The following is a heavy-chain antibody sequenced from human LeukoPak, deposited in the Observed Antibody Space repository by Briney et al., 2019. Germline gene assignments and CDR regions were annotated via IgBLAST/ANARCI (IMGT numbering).Heavy chain of an antibody. CDR1: GFTFTSYW. CDR3: ARLILWETSNAFDI. J-gene: IGHJ3*02. D-gene: IGHD1-26*01. V-gene: IGHV3-7*01. CDR2: INEDGSYK. Sequence: GGSLRLSCAVSGFTFTSYWMSWVRQAPGKGLEWVANINEDGSYKYHADSVKGRLTISRDNAKNSLYLQMNSLRAEDTAVYYCARLILWETSNAFDIWGQGTMVTVSS.